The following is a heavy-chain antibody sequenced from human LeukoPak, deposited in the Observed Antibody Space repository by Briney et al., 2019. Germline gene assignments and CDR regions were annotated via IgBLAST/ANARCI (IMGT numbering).Heavy chain of an antibody. CDR1: GFAFSSYG. Sequence: GGSLILSCAASGFAFSSYGMHWVRRAPGKGLEWVAVIWYDGSNKYYADSVKGRFTISRDNSKNTLYLQMNSLRAEDTAVYYCAKIGRLIAVAGFDYWGQGTLVTVSS. V-gene: IGHV3-33*06. D-gene: IGHD6-19*01. CDR2: IWYDGSNK. J-gene: IGHJ4*02. CDR3: AKIGRLIAVAGFDY.